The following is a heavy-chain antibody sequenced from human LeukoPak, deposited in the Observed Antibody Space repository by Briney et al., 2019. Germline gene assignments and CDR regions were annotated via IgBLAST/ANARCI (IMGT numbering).Heavy chain of an antibody. Sequence: ASVNVSCKASGYTFTSYGISWVRQAPGQGLEWMGWISAYNGDTNYAQKLQGRVTMTTDTSTSTAYMELRSLRSDDTAVYYCARDHYSSATYYYGMDVWGQGTTVTVSS. CDR2: ISAYNGDT. CDR1: GYTFTSYG. J-gene: IGHJ6*02. D-gene: IGHD2-21*01. V-gene: IGHV1-18*01. CDR3: ARDHYSSATYYYGMDV.